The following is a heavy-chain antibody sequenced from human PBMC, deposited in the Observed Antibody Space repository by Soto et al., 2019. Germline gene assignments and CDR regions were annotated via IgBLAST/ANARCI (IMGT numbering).Heavy chain of an antibody. V-gene: IGHV4-59*02. CDR3: AGSYYGNTGFAVDP. J-gene: IGHJ5*02. CDR1: SETVRICV. Sequence: TSTACSETVRICVVGLSWKNKGKGLEWLGFMYFGGRFNYNPSLTSRATIPVETSKNQCSMKLTSVTASDTAVYFCAGSYYGNTGFAVDPWGQGTLDTV. D-gene: IGHD1-26*01. CDR2: MYFGGRF.